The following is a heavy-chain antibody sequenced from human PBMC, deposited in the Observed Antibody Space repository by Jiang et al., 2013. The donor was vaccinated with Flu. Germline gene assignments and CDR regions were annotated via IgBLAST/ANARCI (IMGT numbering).Heavy chain of an antibody. CDR1: GGSFSGYY. J-gene: IGHJ4*02. CDR2: INHSGST. CDR3: ASSPMTTVTNGSLDY. V-gene: IGHV4-34*01. D-gene: IGHD4-17*01. Sequence: VLLKPSETPSLTCAVYGGSFSGYYWSWIRQPPGKGLEWIGEINHSGSTNYNPSLKSRVTISVDTSKNQFSLKLSSVTAADTAVYYCASSPMTTVTNGSLDYWGQGTLVTVSS.